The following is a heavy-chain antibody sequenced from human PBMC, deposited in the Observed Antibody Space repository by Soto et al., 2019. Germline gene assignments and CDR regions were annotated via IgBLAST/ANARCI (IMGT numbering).Heavy chain of an antibody. Sequence: EVQLVESGGGLVQPGGSLRLSCAASGFTFSSYEMNWVRQAPGKGLEWVSYISSSGSTIYYADSVKGRFTISRDNAKNSLYLQMNSLRAEDTAVYYCARGLAVAGTRFDYWGQGTLVTVSS. V-gene: IGHV3-48*03. D-gene: IGHD6-19*01. J-gene: IGHJ4*02. CDR3: ARGLAVAGTRFDY. CDR1: GFTFSSYE. CDR2: ISSSGSTI.